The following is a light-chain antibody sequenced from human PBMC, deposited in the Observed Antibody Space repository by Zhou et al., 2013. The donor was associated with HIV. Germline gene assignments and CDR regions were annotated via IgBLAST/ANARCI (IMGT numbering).Light chain of an antibody. Sequence: AIQLTQSPSSLSASVGDRVTITCRASQGISSAFAWYQQKPGKVPKCLIYATSSLQSGVPSRFSGSGSGTEFTLTISSLEPEDFALYYCQQRSNWPPELTFGGGTKVEIK. CDR3: QQRSNWPPELT. CDR1: QGISSA. J-gene: IGKJ4*01. V-gene: IGKV1D-13*01. CDR2: ATS.